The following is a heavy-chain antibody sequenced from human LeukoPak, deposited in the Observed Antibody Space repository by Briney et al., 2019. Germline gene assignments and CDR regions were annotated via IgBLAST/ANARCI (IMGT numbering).Heavy chain of an antibody. CDR3: ARATTKLYWYFDL. Sequence: PSETLSLTCTVSGGSISGYYWNWIRQPPGRGLGWIGYIYSSGSTNYNPSLMSRVTISVDSSNKQVSLKLSSVTAADTAVYYCARATTKLYWYFDLWGRGTLVTVS. D-gene: IGHD4-17*01. J-gene: IGHJ2*01. CDR1: GGSISGYY. CDR2: IYSSGST. V-gene: IGHV4-59*08.